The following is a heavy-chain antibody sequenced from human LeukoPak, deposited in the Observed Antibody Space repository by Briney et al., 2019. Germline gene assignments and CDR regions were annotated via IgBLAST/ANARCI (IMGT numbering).Heavy chain of an antibody. Sequence: GGSLRLSCAASGFTFSSYWMSWVRQAPGKGLEWVANIKQDGSEKYYVDSVKGRFTIPRDNAKNSLYRQMNSLRAEDTAVYYCARDGSDPYYYYGMDVWGQGTTVTVSS. CDR1: GFTFSSYW. CDR2: IKQDGSEK. V-gene: IGHV3-7*01. CDR3: ARDGSDPYYYYGMDV. J-gene: IGHJ6*02.